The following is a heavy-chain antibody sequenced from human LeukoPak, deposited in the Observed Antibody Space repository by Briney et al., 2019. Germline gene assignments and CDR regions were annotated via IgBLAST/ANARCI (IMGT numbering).Heavy chain of an antibody. D-gene: IGHD2-2*01. V-gene: IGHV1-69*05. Sequence: GSSVKVSCKASGGTFSSYAISWVRQAPGQGLEWMGGIIPIFGTANYAQKFQGRVTITTDESTSTAYMELSSLRSGDTAVYYCARGLDCSSTSCYFQHWGQGTLVTVSS. CDR3: ARGLDCSSTSCYFQH. J-gene: IGHJ1*01. CDR2: IIPIFGTA. CDR1: GGTFSSYA.